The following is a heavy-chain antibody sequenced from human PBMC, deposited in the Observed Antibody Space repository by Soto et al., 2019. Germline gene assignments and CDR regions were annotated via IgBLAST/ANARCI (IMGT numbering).Heavy chain of an antibody. Sequence: PSETLSLTCAVYGGSFSGYYWSWIRQPLGKGLEWIGEINHSGSTNYNPSLKSRVTISVDTSKNQFSLKLSSVTAADTAVYYCARRRITMVRGVIWWFDPWGQGTLVTVSS. D-gene: IGHD3-10*01. CDR3: ARRRITMVRGVIWWFDP. CDR2: INHSGST. J-gene: IGHJ5*02. V-gene: IGHV4-34*01. CDR1: GGSFSGYY.